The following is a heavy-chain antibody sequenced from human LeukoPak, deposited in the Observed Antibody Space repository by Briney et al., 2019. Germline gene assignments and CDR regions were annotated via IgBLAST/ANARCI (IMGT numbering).Heavy chain of an antibody. J-gene: IGHJ4*02. CDR3: ARRSGYSSSWYGGFDY. V-gene: IGHV3-33*01. Sequence: GGSLGLSCAASGFTFSTYGMHWVRQAPGKGLEWVAVIWYDGSNKYYADSVKGRFTISRDNSKNTLYLQMNSLRVEDTAVYYCARRSGYSSSWYGGFDYWGQGTLVTVSS. CDR2: IWYDGSNK. CDR1: GFTFSTYG. D-gene: IGHD6-13*01.